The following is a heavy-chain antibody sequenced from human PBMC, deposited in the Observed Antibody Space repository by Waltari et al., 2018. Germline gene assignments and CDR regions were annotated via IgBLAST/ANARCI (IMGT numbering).Heavy chain of an antibody. J-gene: IGHJ4*02. CDR1: GYTFTGYY. D-gene: IGHD2-15*01. Sequence: QVQLVQSGAEVKKPGASVKVSCKASGYTFTGYYMHWVRKAPGQGLEWMGRINPNSGGTNYAQKFQGRVTMTRDTSISTAYMELSRLRSDDTAVYYCARETQYCSGGSCYSDYWGQGTLVTVSS. CDR3: ARETQYCSGGSCYSDY. CDR2: INPNSGGT. V-gene: IGHV1-2*06.